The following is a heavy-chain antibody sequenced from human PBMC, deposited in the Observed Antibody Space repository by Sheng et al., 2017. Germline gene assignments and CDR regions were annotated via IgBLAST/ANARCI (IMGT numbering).Heavy chain of an antibody. CDR2: IYSGGST. Sequence: EVQLVESGGGLIQPGGSLRLSCAASGFSVSSNYMTWVRQAPGKGLDYVSVIYSGGSTYYADSVKGRFTTFRDKSENTLYLQMSSLRAEDTAVYYCARGKSGYHFYYYMDVWGQGTAVTVSS. V-gene: IGHV3-53*01. CDR3: ARGKSGYHFYYYMDV. J-gene: IGHJ6*03. D-gene: IGHD5-12*01. CDR1: GFSVSSNY.